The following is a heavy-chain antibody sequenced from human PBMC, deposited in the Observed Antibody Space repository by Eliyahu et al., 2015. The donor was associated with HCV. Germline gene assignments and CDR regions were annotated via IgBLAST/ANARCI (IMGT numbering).Heavy chain of an antibody. D-gene: IGHD6-19*01. V-gene: IGHV4-34*01. CDR3: ARDPRDGWYYYYYYGMDV. CDR1: GGSFSGYY. J-gene: IGHJ6*02. Sequence: QVQLQQWGAGLLKPSETLSLTCAVYGGSFSGYYWSWIRQPPGKGLXWIGEXNHSGXTNYNPSLKSRVTISVDTSKNQFSLKLSSVTAADTAVYYCARDPRDGWYYYYYYGMDVWGQGTTVTVSS. CDR2: XNHSGXT.